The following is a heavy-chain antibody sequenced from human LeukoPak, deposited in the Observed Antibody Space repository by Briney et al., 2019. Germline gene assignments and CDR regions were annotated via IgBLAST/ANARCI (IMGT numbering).Heavy chain of an antibody. V-gene: IGHV2-5*02. CDR3: AHSQNYYESSGYYSSFDY. CDR2: IYWDDAK. CDR1: GFSLRTTGVG. D-gene: IGHD3-22*01. J-gene: IGHJ4*02. Sequence: SGPTLVKPTQTLTLTCTFSGFSLRTTGVGVGWIRQPPGKALEWLALIYWDDAKRYSPSLKRRLTITKDTSKNRVVLTMTNMDPMDKATYFCAHSQNYYESSGYYSSFDYWGQGTLVTVSS.